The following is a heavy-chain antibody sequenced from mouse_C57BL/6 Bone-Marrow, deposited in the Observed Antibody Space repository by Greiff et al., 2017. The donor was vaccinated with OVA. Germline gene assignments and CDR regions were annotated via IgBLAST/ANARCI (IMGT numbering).Heavy chain of an antibody. D-gene: IGHD2-4*01. CDR1: GFNIKDDY. CDR2: IDPENGDT. J-gene: IGHJ3*01. Sequence: EVQRVESGAELVRPGASVKLSCTASGFNIKDDYMHWVKQRPEQGLEWIGWIDPENGDTEYASKFQGKATITADTASNTAYLQLSSLTSEDTAVYYCTTALYYDYPLCAYWGQGTLVTVSA. CDR3: TTALYYDYPLCAY. V-gene: IGHV14-4*01.